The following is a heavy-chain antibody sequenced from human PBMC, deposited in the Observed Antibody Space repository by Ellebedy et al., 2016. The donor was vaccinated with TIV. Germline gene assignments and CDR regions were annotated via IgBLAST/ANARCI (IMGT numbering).Heavy chain of an antibody. CDR3: ARGDWDSSGWEDY. V-gene: IGHV1-2*02. J-gene: IGHJ4*02. CDR1: GYTFTGYY. D-gene: IGHD6-19*01. Sequence: ASVKVSCKASGYTFTGYYMHWVRQAPGQGLEWMGWISPNSGGTNYAQNFQGRVTMTRDTSISTAYMGLSRLRSDETAVYYFARGDWDSSGWEDYWGQGTLVTVSS. CDR2: ISPNSGGT.